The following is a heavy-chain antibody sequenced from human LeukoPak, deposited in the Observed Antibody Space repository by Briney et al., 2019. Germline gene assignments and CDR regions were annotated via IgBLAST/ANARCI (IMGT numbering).Heavy chain of an antibody. Sequence: GGSLRLACAASGFPFNAYWMTSVRQAPGKGLEWVANIRQDGDTKYYVDSVKGRFTISRDNAMNSLYLQMNSLRAEDTAIYYCARSLPYGTTWYGRSDFWGQGTLVTVSS. CDR1: GFPFNAYW. V-gene: IGHV3-7*03. D-gene: IGHD6-13*01. CDR3: ARSLPYGTTWYGRSDF. CDR2: IRQDGDTK. J-gene: IGHJ4*02.